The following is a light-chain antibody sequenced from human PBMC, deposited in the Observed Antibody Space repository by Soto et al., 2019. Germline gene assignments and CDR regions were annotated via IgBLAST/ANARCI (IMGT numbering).Light chain of an antibody. CDR2: DIN. Sequence: QSVLTQPASVSGSPGQSITISCTGTSSDVGNYIFVSWYRQHPGKAPKLMIYDINNRPSGVSNRFSGSKSGNTASLTISGLQAEDEADYYCASYTTSASYVFGTGTK. CDR1: SSDVGNYIF. V-gene: IGLV2-14*01. J-gene: IGLJ1*01. CDR3: ASYTTSASYV.